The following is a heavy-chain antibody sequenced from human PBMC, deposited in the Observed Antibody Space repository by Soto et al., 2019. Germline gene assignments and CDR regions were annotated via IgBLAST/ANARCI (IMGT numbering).Heavy chain of an antibody. CDR1: VFIVTSNY. CDR2: IYSDGTT. D-gene: IGHD3-10*01. J-gene: IGHJ4*02. V-gene: IGHV3-53*01. CDR3: AKGGPGASSGLFEY. Sequence: GSLRLSCAASVFIVTSNYMSWVRQAPGKGLEWVSVIYSDGTTNYAESVKGRFTISRDNSKNTVYLQMNSLRAEDTAVYYCAKGGPGASSGLFEYWGQGTLVTVSS.